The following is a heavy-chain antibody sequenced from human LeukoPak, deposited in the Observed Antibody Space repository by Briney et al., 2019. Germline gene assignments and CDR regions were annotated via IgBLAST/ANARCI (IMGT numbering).Heavy chain of an antibody. CDR3: AGLPGFGGFDY. D-gene: IGHD3-10*01. Sequence: SETLSLTCAVYGGSFSGYYWSWIRQPPGKGLEWIGEINHSGSTTYNPSLKSRVTISVDTSKNQFSLKLSSVTAADTAVYYCAGLPGFGGFDYWGQGTLVTVSS. CDR1: GGSFSGYY. V-gene: IGHV4-34*01. CDR2: INHSGST. J-gene: IGHJ4*02.